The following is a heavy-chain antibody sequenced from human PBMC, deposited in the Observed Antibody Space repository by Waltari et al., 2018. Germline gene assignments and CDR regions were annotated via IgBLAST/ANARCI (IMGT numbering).Heavy chain of an antibody. CDR1: GLMFSSYA. Sequence: QVHLVESGGGVVQPGRSLRLSCAASGLMFSSYAMHWVRQAPGKGLEWFAVTSYDGGNKHYGDSVKGRFTISRDNAKNTLYLQMNSLRVEDTAVYYCVRALDSSGPDWGQGTLVTVSS. CDR3: VRALDSSGPD. V-gene: IGHV3-30*01. CDR2: TSYDGGNK. D-gene: IGHD3-22*01. J-gene: IGHJ4*02.